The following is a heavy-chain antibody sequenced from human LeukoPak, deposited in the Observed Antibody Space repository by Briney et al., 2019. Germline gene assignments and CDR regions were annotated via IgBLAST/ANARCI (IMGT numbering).Heavy chain of an antibody. CDR2: IYYSEST. CDR3: ASAAAGSSRHNYFDY. D-gene: IGHD6-13*01. Sequence: PSEILSLTCTVSGGSISSYYWSWIRQPPGKGLEWIGYIYYSESTNYNPSLKSRVTISVDTSKNQFSLKLSSVTAADTAVYYCASAAAGSSRHNYFDYWGQGTLVTVSS. J-gene: IGHJ4*02. CDR1: GGSISSYY. V-gene: IGHV4-59*01.